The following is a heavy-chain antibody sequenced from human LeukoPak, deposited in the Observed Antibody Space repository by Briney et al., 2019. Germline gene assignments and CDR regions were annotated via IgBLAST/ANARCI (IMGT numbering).Heavy chain of an antibody. Sequence: GGSLRLSRAASGFTFSSYSMNWVRQAPGKGLEWVSSISSSRSYIYYADSVKGRFTISRDNAKNSLYLQMNSLRAEDTAVYYCARALGYNYGYSLCFDYWGQGTLVSASS. CDR3: ARALGYNYGYSLCFDY. V-gene: IGHV3-21*01. J-gene: IGHJ4*02. CDR1: GFTFSSYS. D-gene: IGHD5-18*01. CDR2: ISSSRSYI.